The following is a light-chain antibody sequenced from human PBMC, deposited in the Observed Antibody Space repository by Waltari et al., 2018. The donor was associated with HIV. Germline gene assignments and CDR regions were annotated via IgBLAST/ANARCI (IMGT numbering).Light chain of an antibody. CDR3: QTWGSGIQV. Sequence: QLVLTQSPSASASLGASVKLTCTLSSGHSSYDIAWHQQQPEKGPRYLMKLNNDGSHTKGDGIPNRFSGSSSGAERYLTISSLQSEDEADYYCQTWGSGIQVFGSGTKVTVL. J-gene: IGLJ1*01. CDR2: LNNDGSH. CDR1: SGHSSYD. V-gene: IGLV4-69*01.